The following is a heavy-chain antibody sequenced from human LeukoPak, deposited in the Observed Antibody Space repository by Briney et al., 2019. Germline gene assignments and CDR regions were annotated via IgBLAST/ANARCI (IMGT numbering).Heavy chain of an antibody. V-gene: IGHV4-39*07. CDR3: ARASDSIVHWFDP. Sequence: SETLSLTCTVSGDSISTSKSYWGWIRQPPLKGLEWIGSIYYTGNTYYNASLKSRVTISVDTSKNQFSLKLSSVTAADTAVYYCARASDSIVHWFDPWGQGTLVTVSS. J-gene: IGHJ5*02. D-gene: IGHD2-15*01. CDR1: GDSISTSKSY. CDR2: IYYTGNT.